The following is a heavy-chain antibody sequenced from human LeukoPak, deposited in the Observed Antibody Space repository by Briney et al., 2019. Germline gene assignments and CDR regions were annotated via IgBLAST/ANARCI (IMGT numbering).Heavy chain of an antibody. CDR2: IYYSGST. CDR1: GGSISSGDYY. Sequence: SETLSLTCTVSGGSISSGDYYWSWIRQPPGKGLEWIGYIYYSGSTYYNPSLKSRVTMSVDTSKNQFSLKLSSVTAADTAVYYCARGGTAALDYWGQGTLVTVSS. CDR3: ARGGTAALDY. V-gene: IGHV4-30-4*01. D-gene: IGHD6-13*01. J-gene: IGHJ4*02.